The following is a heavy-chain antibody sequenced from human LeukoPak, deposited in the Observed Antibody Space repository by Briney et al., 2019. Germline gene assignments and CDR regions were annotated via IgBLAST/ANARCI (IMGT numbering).Heavy chain of an antibody. J-gene: IGHJ4*02. D-gene: IGHD6-13*01. CDR3: ARVGGIAAVQAYFDY. Sequence: SVKVSCKASGGTFSSYAISWVRQAPGQGLEWMGRIIPILGIANYAQKFQGRVTITADKSTSTAYMELSSLRSEGTAVYYCARVGGIAAVQAYFDYWGQGTLVTVSS. CDR1: GGTFSSYA. CDR2: IIPILGIA. V-gene: IGHV1-69*04.